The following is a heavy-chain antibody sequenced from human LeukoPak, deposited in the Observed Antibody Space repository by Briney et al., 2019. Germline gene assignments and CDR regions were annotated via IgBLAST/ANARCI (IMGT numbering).Heavy chain of an antibody. CDR2: IYHSGST. V-gene: IGHV4-38-2*02. CDR1: GYSISSGYY. D-gene: IGHD3-22*01. J-gene: IGHJ4*02. Sequence: SETLSLTCTVSGYSISSGYYWGCIRPPPGKGLEWIGSIYHSGSTYYNPSLKSRVTISVDTSKNQFSLKLSSVTAADTAVYYCARLYFYDSSGYYFPSYYFDYWGRGTLVTVSS. CDR3: ARLYFYDSSGYYFPSYYFDY.